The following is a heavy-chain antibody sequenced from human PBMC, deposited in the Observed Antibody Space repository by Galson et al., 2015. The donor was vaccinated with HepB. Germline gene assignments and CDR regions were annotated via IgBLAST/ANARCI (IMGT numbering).Heavy chain of an antibody. CDR1: GFTVSSNY. J-gene: IGHJ6*02. Sequence: SLRLSCAASGFTVSSNYMRWVCQAPGKGLEWVSVIYSGGSTYYADSVKGRFTISRDNSKNTLYLQMNSLRAEDTAVYYCARAILSLRIAVAGPVYGMDVWGQGTLVSVSS. CDR3: ARAILSLRIAVAGPVYGMDV. V-gene: IGHV3-66*01. CDR2: IYSGGST. D-gene: IGHD6-19*01.